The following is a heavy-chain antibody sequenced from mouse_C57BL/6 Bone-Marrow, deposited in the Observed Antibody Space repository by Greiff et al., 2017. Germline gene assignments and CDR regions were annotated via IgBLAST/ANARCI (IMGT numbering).Heavy chain of an antibody. CDR2: IYPRDGSP. Sequence: VQLQQSGPELVKPGASVKLSCKASGYTFTSYDINWVKQRPGQGLEWIGWIYPRDGSPKYNEKFKGKATLTVDTSASTAYMELHSLTSEDSAVYFCARSTMVPPFDYWGQGTTLTVSS. CDR1: GYTFTSYD. D-gene: IGHD2-2*01. CDR3: ARSTMVPPFDY. J-gene: IGHJ2*01. V-gene: IGHV1-85*01.